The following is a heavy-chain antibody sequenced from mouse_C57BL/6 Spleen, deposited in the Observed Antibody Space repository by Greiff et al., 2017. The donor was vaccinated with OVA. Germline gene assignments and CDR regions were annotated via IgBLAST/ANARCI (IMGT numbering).Heavy chain of an antibody. V-gene: IGHV1-22*01. CDR2: INPNNGGT. J-gene: IGHJ4*01. D-gene: IGHD2-5*01. CDR1: GYTFTDYN. CDR3: ARGSNPYYYAMDY. Sequence: VQLKESGPELVKPGASVKMSCKASGYTFTDYNMHWVKQSHGKSLEWIGYINPNNGGTSYNQKFKGKATLTVNKSSSTAYMELRSLTSEDSAVYYCARGSNPYYYAMDYWGQGTSVTVSS.